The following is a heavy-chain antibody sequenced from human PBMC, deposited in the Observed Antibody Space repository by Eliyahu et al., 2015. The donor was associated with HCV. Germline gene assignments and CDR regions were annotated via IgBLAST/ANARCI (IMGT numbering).Heavy chain of an antibody. J-gene: IGHJ4*02. CDR2: IRSKANSYAT. D-gene: IGHD4-17*01. V-gene: IGHV3-73*01. CDR3: TSTVTTDY. Sequence: EWVGRIRSKANSYATAYAASVKGRFTISRDDSKNTAYLQMNSLKTEDTAVYYCTSTVTTDYWGQGTLVTVSS.